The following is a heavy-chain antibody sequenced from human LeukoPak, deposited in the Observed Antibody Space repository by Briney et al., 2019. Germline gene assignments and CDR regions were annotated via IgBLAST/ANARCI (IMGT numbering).Heavy chain of an antibody. D-gene: IGHD3-10*01. CDR1: GFTVSNNY. V-gene: IGHV3-23*01. CDR3: AKGVRGVIRDAFDV. Sequence: RSGGSLRLSCAASGFTVSNNYMSWVRQAPGKGLEWVSGISGSSGITSDADSVKGRFTISRDNSKNMVYLQMNGLRDEDTAVYYCAKGVRGVIRDAFDVWGQGTMVTVSS. CDR2: ISGSSGIT. J-gene: IGHJ3*01.